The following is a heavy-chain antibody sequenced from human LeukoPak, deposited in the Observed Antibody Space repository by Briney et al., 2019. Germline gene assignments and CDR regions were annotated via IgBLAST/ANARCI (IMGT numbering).Heavy chain of an antibody. CDR1: GFTFSSYA. D-gene: IGHD3-10*01. Sequence: PGGSLRLSCAASGFTFSSYAMSWVRQAPGKGLEWVSAISGSGGSTYYADSVKGRFTISRDNAKNSLYLQMNSLRAEDTAVYYCARELFRGAAAPPGPFDYWGQGTLVTVSS. CDR3: ARELFRGAAAPPGPFDY. CDR2: ISGSGGST. J-gene: IGHJ4*02. V-gene: IGHV3-23*01.